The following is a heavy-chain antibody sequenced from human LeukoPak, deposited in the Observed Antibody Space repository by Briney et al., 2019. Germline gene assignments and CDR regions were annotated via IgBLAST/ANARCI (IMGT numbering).Heavy chain of an antibody. CDR1: GGSISSYY. V-gene: IGHV4-59*08. CDR3: ARVISGSYSPLDY. Sequence: SETLSLTCTVSGGSISSYYWSWIRQPPGKGLERIGYIYYSGSTNYNPSLKSRVTISVDTSKNQFSLKLSSVAAADTAVYYCARVISGSYSPLDYWGQGTLVTVSS. J-gene: IGHJ4*02. D-gene: IGHD3-10*01. CDR2: IYYSGST.